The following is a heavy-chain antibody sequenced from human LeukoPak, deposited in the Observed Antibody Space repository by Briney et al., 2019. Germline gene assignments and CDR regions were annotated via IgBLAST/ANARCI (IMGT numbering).Heavy chain of an antibody. D-gene: IGHD3-9*01. CDR2: IDWNDAR. CDR3: AHRPRYFDADDAFDI. J-gene: IGHJ3*02. V-gene: IGHV2-5*01. CDR1: GVSLSTSGGG. Sequence: SGPTLVKPTQTLTLPCSLSGVSLSTSGGGVAWIRQPPGKALEWLVLIDWNDARRYSPSLKSRLTITKDTSKSQVVLTMTNMNPVDTATYYCAHRPRYFDADDAFDIWGQGTMVTVSS.